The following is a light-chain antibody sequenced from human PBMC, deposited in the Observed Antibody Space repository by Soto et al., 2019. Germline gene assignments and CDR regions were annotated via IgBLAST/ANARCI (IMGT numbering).Light chain of an antibody. CDR1: QSFSSTF. V-gene: IGKV3-20*01. J-gene: IGKJ1*01. CDR3: QQYATSVT. CDR2: GAS. Sequence: EILLTQSPGSLSLSPGDRATLSCRASQSFSSTFFAWYQQKPGQAPRLLIYGASSRATGIPDRFSGSGSGTDFTITISRLEPEVFSVYYCQQYATSVTFGQGTKVEIK.